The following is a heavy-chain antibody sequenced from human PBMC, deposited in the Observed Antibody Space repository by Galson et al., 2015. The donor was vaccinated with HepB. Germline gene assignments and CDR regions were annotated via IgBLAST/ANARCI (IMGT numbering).Heavy chain of an antibody. J-gene: IGHJ4*02. V-gene: IGHV3-30*04. D-gene: IGHD3-10*01. CDR2: ISHDGSNK. CDR1: GFAFRTYA. Sequence: SLRLSCAASGFAFRTYAMHWVRQAPGKGLEWVAVISHDGSNKYYAGSVKGRFTISRDNPKNTLYLQMNSLRAEDTAVYYCARDPVWYGELLWGSFDYWGQGTLVTVSS. CDR3: ARDPVWYGELLWGSFDY.